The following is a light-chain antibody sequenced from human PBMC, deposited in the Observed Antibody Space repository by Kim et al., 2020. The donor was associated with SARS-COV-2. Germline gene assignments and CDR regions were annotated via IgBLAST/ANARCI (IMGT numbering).Light chain of an antibody. CDR2: QDN. CDR1: KLGDTY. CDR3: QAWDSSTYV. V-gene: IGLV3-1*01. Sequence: SYELTQPPSVSVSPGQTASITCSGDKLGDTYACWYQQKPGQSPVLVIYQDNKRPSGIPERFSGSNSWNTATLTISGTQAMDEADYYCQAWDSSTYVFGTGTKVTVL. J-gene: IGLJ1*01.